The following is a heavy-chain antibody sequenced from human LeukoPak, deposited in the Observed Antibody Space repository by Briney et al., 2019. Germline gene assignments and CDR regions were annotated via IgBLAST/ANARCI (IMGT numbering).Heavy chain of an antibody. J-gene: IGHJ4*02. CDR2: ISSSSSTI. D-gene: IGHD1-26*01. CDR1: GFTLSSYS. Sequence: GGSLRLSCAASGFTLSSYSMNWVRQAPGKGLEWVSYISSSSSTIYYADSLKGRFTISRDNAKNSLYLQMNSLRAEDTAVYYCARVRGSYCPDYWGQGTLVTVSS. CDR3: ARVRGSYCPDY. V-gene: IGHV3-48*04.